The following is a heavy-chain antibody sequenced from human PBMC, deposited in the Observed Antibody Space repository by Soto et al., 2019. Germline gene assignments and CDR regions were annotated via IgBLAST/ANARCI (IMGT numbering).Heavy chain of an antibody. V-gene: IGHV3-9*01. D-gene: IGHD2-8*02. CDR1: GFTFDDYA. CDR2: ISWNSDSI. Sequence: EVQLVESGGGLVQPGRSLRLSCAAYGFTFDDYAMHWVRQPPGKGLEWVSGISWNSDSIGYADSVKGRFTISRDNAKNSLYLQMNSLRAEDTALYYCAKAGGSATRSLVYWGQGTLVTVSS. J-gene: IGHJ4*02. CDR3: AKAGGSATRSLVY.